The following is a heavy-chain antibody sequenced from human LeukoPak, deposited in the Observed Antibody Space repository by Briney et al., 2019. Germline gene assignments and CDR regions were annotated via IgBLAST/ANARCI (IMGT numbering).Heavy chain of an antibody. CDR1: KFTFSSYW. D-gene: IGHD3-22*01. CDR3: ARDLGQYYDTSDNWFDP. CDR2: INSDGSQP. V-gene: IGHV3-74*01. J-gene: IGHJ5*02. Sequence: GGSLRLSCAASKFTFSSYWMHWVRQAPGKGLVWVSRINSDGSQPNYADSVKGRFTISRDNAKNTLNLQMNSLRAEDTAVYYCARDLGQYYDTSDNWFDPWGQGTLVTVSS.